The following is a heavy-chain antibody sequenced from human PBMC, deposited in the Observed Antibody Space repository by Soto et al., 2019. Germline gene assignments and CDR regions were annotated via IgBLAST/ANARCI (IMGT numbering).Heavy chain of an antibody. Sequence: EVQLVESGGGLGQPGRSLRLSCAASGFTFDDYAMHWVRQAPGKGLEWVSGISWNSGSIGYADSVKGRFTISRDNAKNSLYLQMNSLRAEDTALYYCAKDIGGDPGVSDYWGQGTLVTVSS. CDR1: GFTFDDYA. CDR3: AKDIGGDPGVSDY. V-gene: IGHV3-9*01. J-gene: IGHJ4*02. CDR2: ISWNSGSI. D-gene: IGHD2-21*02.